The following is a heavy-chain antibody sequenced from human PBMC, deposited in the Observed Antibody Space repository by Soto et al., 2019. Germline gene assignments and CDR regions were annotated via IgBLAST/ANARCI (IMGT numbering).Heavy chain of an antibody. CDR3: ARPYDDYGDYYAFDI. CDR1: GGSFSGYY. J-gene: IGHJ3*02. D-gene: IGHD4-17*01. Sequence: PSETLSLTCAVYGGSFSGYYWSWIRQPPGKGLEWIGEINHSGSTNYNPSLKSRVTISVDTSKNQFSLKLSSVTAADTAVYYCARPYDDYGDYYAFDIWGQGTMVT. CDR2: INHSGST. V-gene: IGHV4-34*01.